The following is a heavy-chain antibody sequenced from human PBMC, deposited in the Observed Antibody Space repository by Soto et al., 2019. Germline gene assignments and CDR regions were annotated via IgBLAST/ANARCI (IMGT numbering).Heavy chain of an antibody. CDR2: LYGGGTT. V-gene: IGHV3-53*01. Sequence: EVQLVESGGGLIQPGGSLRLSCAASGFAVSSKYMTWVRQAPGKGLEWVSVLYGGGTTYYADSVKGRFSISRDTSKNTLYLQMNSLGAEDTAVYYGVQTTVWPGFEFWGQGALDTVAS. J-gene: IGHJ4*02. CDR3: VQTTVWPGFEF. CDR1: GFAVSSKY.